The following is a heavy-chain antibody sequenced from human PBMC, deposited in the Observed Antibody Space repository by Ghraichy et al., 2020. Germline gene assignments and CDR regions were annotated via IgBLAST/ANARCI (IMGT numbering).Heavy chain of an antibody. D-gene: IGHD3-22*01. Sequence: ASVKVSRKVSGYTLTELSMHWVRQAPGKGLEWMGGFDPEDGETIYAQKFQGRVTMTEDTSTDTAYMELSSLRSEDTAVYYCATVDDSSGYYFYYFDYWGQGTLVTVSS. CDR2: FDPEDGET. J-gene: IGHJ4*02. V-gene: IGHV1-24*01. CDR3: ATVDDSSGYYFYYFDY. CDR1: GYTLTELS.